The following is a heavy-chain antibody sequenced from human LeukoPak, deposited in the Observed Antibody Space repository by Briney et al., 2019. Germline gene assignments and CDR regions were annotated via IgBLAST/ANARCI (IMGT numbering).Heavy chain of an antibody. D-gene: IGHD3-10*01. CDR3: ARDTGDSGDWFDP. Sequence: GGSLRLSCAASGFTFSNAWMSWVRQAPGKGLEWVGRIKSKTDGGTTDYAAPVKGRFTISRDDSKNTLYLQMNSLKTEDTAVYYCARDTGDSGDWFDPWGQGTLVTVSS. CDR2: IKSKTDGGTT. CDR1: GFTFSNAW. V-gene: IGHV3-15*01. J-gene: IGHJ5*02.